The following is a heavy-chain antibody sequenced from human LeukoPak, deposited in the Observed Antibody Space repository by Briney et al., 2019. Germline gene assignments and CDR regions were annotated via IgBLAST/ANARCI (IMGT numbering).Heavy chain of an antibody. V-gene: IGHV4-38-2*02. CDR3: AREQYQLLNYYYYYYMDV. CDR1: GYSISSGYY. D-gene: IGHD2-2*01. J-gene: IGHJ6*03. Sequence: PSETLSLTCTVSGYSISSGYYWGWIRQPPGKGLEWIGSIYHSGSTYYNPSLKSRVTISVDTSKNQFSLKLSSVTAADTAVYYCAREQYQLLNYYYYYYMDVWGKGTTVTVSS. CDR2: IYHSGST.